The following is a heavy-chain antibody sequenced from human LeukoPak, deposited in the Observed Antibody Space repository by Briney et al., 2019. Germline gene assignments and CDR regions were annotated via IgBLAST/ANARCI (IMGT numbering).Heavy chain of an antibody. J-gene: IGHJ4*02. CDR1: GFTFSSYS. V-gene: IGHV3-21*01. CDR2: ISSSSSYI. D-gene: IGHD4-23*01. Sequence: PGGSLRLSCAASGFTFSSYSMNWVRQAPGKGLEWVSSISSSSSYIYYADSVKGRFTISRDNAKDSLYLQMNSLRAEDTAVYYCARHSAPSMVVRGPFVFDYWGQGTLVTVSS. CDR3: ARHSAPSMVVRGPFVFDY.